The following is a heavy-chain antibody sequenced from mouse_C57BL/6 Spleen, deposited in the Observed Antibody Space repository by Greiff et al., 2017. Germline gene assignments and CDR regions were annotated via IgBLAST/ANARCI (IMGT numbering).Heavy chain of an antibody. CDR1: GYTFTSYW. Sequence: VQLQQPGAELVRPGSSVKLSCKASGYTFTSYWMHWVKQRPIQGLEWIGNIDPSDSETHYNQKFKDKATLTVAKSSSTAYMQLSSLTSEDSAVYYCAREDYSNYSYYFDYWGQGTTLTVSS. CDR2: IDPSDSET. D-gene: IGHD2-5*01. CDR3: AREDYSNYSYYFDY. V-gene: IGHV1-52*01. J-gene: IGHJ2*01.